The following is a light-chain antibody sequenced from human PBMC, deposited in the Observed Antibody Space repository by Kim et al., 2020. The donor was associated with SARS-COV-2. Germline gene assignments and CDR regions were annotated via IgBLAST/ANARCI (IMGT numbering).Light chain of an antibody. CDR2: GTY. J-gene: IGKJ2*01. Sequence: YSSGRERVTITCRSSQVLASHLAVYQQKPGKTPKLLIYGTYILESGVPSRFSGSGSGTEFTLTITSLQPEDFATYYCQQLKAYPYTFGQGTKLEIK. V-gene: IGKV1-9*01. CDR3: QQLKAYPYT. CDR1: QVLASH.